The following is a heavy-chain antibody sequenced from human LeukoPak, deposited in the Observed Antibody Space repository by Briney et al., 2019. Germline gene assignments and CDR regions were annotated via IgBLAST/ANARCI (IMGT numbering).Heavy chain of an antibody. CDR1: SGSFSGYY. CDR2: INHSGST. V-gene: IGHV4-34*01. D-gene: IGHD3-10*01. Sequence: SETLSLTCAVYSGSFSGYYWSWIRQPPGKGLEWIGEINHSGSTNYNPSLKSRVTISVDTSKNQFSLKLSSVTAADTAVYYCARGFRGVMKYWGQGTLVTVSS. CDR3: ARGFRGVMKY. J-gene: IGHJ4*02.